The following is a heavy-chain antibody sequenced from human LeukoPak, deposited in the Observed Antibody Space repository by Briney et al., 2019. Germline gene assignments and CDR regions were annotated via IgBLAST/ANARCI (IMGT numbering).Heavy chain of an antibody. CDR3: ARAVAGNMDV. CDR1: GGTFSSYA. D-gene: IGHD6-19*01. Sequence: ASVKVSCKASGGTFSSYAISWVRQATGQGLEWMGWMNPNSGNTGYAQKFQGRVTMTRNTSISTAYMELSSLRSEDTAVYYCARAVAGNMDVWGKGTTVTISS. CDR2: MNPNSGNT. J-gene: IGHJ6*03. V-gene: IGHV1-8*02.